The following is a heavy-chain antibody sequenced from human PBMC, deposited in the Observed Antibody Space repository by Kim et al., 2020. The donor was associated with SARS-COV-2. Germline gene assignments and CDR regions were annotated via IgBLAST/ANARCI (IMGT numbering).Heavy chain of an antibody. V-gene: IGHV4-31*02. D-gene: IGHD2-21*02. CDR3: ARGGGIYCGGDCYVDY. Sequence: SLKRRVTISVDTSKNQFSLKLSSGTAADTAVYYCARGGGIYCGGDCYVDYWGQGTLVTVSS. J-gene: IGHJ4*02.